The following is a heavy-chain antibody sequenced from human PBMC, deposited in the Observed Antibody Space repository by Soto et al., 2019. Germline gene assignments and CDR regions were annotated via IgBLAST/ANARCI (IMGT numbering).Heavy chain of an antibody. CDR3: AREFDTLGWCDP. Sequence: GDSLKISRECSGYRIAAYLISLMRQTPGKGLEWMGRIDPSHSYTKYSPSFQGHVTISADESTNTAYLQWSSLQALDNAIYYCAREFDTLGWCDPWGQGTLVTVSS. D-gene: IGHD3-9*01. J-gene: IGHJ5*02. CDR1: GYRIAAYL. V-gene: IGHV5-10-1*01. CDR2: IDPSHSYT.